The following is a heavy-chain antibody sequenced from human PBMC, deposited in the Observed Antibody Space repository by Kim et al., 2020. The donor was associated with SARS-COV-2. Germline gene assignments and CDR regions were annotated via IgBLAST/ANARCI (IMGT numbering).Heavy chain of an antibody. V-gene: IGHV4-31*03. CDR2: IYYSGST. CDR3: AREGQYGDYPGH. D-gene: IGHD4-17*01. J-gene: IGHJ4*02. Sequence: SETLSLTCTVSGGSISSGGYYWSWIRQHPGKGLEWIGYIYYSGSTYYNPSLKSRVTISVDTSKNQFSLKLSSVTAADTAVYYCAREGQYGDYPGHWGQGTLVTVSS. CDR1: GGSISSGGYY.